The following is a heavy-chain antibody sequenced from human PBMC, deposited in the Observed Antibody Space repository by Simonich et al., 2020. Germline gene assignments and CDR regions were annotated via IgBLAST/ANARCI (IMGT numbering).Heavy chain of an antibody. D-gene: IGHD1-1*01. Sequence: EVQLVESGGGLVQPGGSLRLSCAASGFTFSSYWMSWVRQAPGKGLEWVANIKQDGSEKYYVDSVKGRLTISRDNAKNSLYLQINRLRAEETAVYYCARWTATGYYFDYWGQGNLVTVSS. CDR3: ARWTATGYYFDY. CDR2: IKQDGSEK. J-gene: IGHJ4*02. CDR1: GFTFSSYW. V-gene: IGHV3-7*03.